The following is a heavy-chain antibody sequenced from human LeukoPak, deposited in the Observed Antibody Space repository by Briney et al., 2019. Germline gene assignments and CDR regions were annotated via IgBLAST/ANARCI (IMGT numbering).Heavy chain of an antibody. J-gene: IGHJ6*02. Sequence: ASVKVSCKASGFTFTSSAVQWVRHARGQRLEWIGWIVVGSGNTNYAQKFQERVTITRDMSTSTAYMELSSLRSEDTAVYYCAADQKQLQLWLWDYYGMDVWGQGTTVTVSS. V-gene: IGHV1-58*01. CDR3: AADQKQLQLWLWDYYGMDV. CDR1: GFTFTSSA. D-gene: IGHD5-18*01. CDR2: IVVGSGNT.